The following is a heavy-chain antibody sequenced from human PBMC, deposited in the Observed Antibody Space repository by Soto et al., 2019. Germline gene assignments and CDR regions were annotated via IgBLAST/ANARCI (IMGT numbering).Heavy chain of an antibody. CDR2: MNPNSGNT. CDR1: GYTFTSYD. D-gene: IGHD4-17*01. Sequence: ASVKVSCKASGYTFTSYDINWVRQATGQGLEWMGWMNPNSGNTGYAQKFQGRVTMTRNTSISTAYMELSSLRSEDTAVYYCARGNRVYGDYQNYYYYYYMDVWGKGTTVTVSS. J-gene: IGHJ6*03. CDR3: ARGNRVYGDYQNYYYYYYMDV. V-gene: IGHV1-8*01.